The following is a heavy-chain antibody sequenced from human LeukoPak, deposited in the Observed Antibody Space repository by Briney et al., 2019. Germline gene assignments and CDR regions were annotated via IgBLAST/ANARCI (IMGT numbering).Heavy chain of an antibody. V-gene: IGHV3-23*01. Sequence: PGGSLRLSCAASGFTFSSFAMSWVRQAPGKGLEWVSDISGSGGTTHYADSAKGRFTISRDNSKNTLYLQMNSLRAEDTAVFYCAKGRDYYYGMDVWGQGTTVTVSS. CDR2: ISGSGGTT. CDR3: AKGRDYYYGMDV. CDR1: GFTFSSFA. J-gene: IGHJ6*02.